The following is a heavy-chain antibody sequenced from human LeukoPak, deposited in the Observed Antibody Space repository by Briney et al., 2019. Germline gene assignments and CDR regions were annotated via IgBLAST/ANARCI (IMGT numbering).Heavy chain of an antibody. CDR2: INPSGGST. J-gene: IGHJ4*02. Sequence: ASVKVSCKASGYTFTSYYVHWVRQAPGQGLEWMGIINPSGGSTSYAQKFQGRVTMTRDTSTSTVYMELSSLRSEDTAVYYCAREESHYYDSSGYFKSFDYWGQGTLVTVSS. CDR1: GYTFTSYY. V-gene: IGHV1-46*01. D-gene: IGHD3-22*01. CDR3: AREESHYYDSSGYFKSFDY.